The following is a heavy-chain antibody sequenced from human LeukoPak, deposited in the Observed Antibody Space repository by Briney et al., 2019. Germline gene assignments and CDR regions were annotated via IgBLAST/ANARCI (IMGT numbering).Heavy chain of an antibody. Sequence: SETLSLTCAVSGYSVSSGYYWGWIRQPPGKGLEWIGSIYHSGSTYYNPSLKSRVTISVDTSKNQFALKLTSVTAADTAVYYCARSLYCSSTSCYTRNSYYYYMDVWGEGTTVSVSS. J-gene: IGHJ6*03. D-gene: IGHD2-2*02. CDR1: GYSVSSGYY. V-gene: IGHV4-38-2*01. CDR3: ARSLYCSSTSCYTRNSYYYYMDV. CDR2: IYHSGST.